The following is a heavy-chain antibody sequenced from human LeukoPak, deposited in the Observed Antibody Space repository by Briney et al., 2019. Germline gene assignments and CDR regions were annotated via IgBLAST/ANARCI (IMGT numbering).Heavy chain of an antibody. V-gene: IGHV3-23*01. D-gene: IGHD3-22*01. Sequence: GGSLRLSCAASGFTVSSNYMSWVRQAPGKGLEWVSAISGSGGSTYYADSVKGRFTISRDNSKNTLYLQMNSLRAEDTAVYYCAKAPDYYDSSGYYWLGYWGQGTLVTVSS. J-gene: IGHJ4*02. CDR3: AKAPDYYDSSGYYWLGY. CDR1: GFTVSSNY. CDR2: ISGSGGST.